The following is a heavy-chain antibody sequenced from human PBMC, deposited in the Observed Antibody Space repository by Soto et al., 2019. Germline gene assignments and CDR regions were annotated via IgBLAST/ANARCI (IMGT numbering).Heavy chain of an antibody. CDR1: GGSITSYY. Sequence: LSLTCTVSGGSITSYYWSWIRQPPGKGLEWIGYIHNSGSTSYNPSLQSRVTISADVSKNQFSLDLRSVTAADTAVYYCARRWSGTDYWGHGTLVTVSS. D-gene: IGHD3-10*01. CDR2: IHNSGST. V-gene: IGHV4-59*01. J-gene: IGHJ4*01. CDR3: ARRWSGTDY.